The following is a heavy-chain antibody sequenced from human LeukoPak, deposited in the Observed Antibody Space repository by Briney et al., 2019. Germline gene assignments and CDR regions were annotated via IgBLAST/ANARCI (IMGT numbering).Heavy chain of an antibody. D-gene: IGHD6-19*01. V-gene: IGHV1-3*01. CDR3: ARDVMGLATDY. CDR2: INAGNGDT. Sequence: ASVKVSCKASGYTFTSYAMHWVRQAPGQRLEWMGWINAGNGDTKYSQKFQGRVAITRDTSAGTAYMELSSLRSEDTAVYYCARDVMGLATDYWGQGTLVTVSS. J-gene: IGHJ4*02. CDR1: GYTFTSYA.